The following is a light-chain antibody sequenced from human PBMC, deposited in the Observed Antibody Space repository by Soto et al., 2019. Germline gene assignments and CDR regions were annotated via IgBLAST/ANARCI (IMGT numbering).Light chain of an antibody. V-gene: IGKV3-15*01. CDR3: QQYKNWPRT. Sequence: EIVITQSPATLSVSPGERATLSCRASQSLSSNLAWYQQKPGQDPRLLIYGASTRATGIPARFSGSGSGTEFTLTISSLQSEDFAVYYCQQYKNWPRTFGQGTKVDIK. CDR1: QSLSSN. CDR2: GAS. J-gene: IGKJ1*01.